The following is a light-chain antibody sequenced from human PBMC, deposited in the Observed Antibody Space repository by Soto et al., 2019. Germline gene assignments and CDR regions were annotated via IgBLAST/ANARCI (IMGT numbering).Light chain of an antibody. Sequence: DIQMTQSPSTLSASVGDRVTITCRASQSINNWLAWYQLKPGKAPKLLIYAASSLQSGVPSRFRGSGSGTHFTLTISSLQPEDFATYYCQQSYDNLTFGPGTKVDIK. CDR1: QSINNW. CDR3: QQSYDNLT. V-gene: IGKV1-5*01. J-gene: IGKJ3*01. CDR2: AAS.